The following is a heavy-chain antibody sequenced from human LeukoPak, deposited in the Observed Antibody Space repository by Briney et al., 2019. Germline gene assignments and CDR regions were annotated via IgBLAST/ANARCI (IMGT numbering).Heavy chain of an antibody. J-gene: IGHJ4*02. D-gene: IGHD6-19*01. V-gene: IGHV3-23*01. Sequence: EGSLRLSCAASGFTFSSYAMSWVRQAPGKGLEWVSAISGSGGSTYYADSVKGRFTISRDNAKNSLYLQMNSLRAEDTAVYYCANRKQWLSYWGQGTLVTVSS. CDR2: ISGSGGST. CDR1: GFTFSSYA. CDR3: ANRKQWLSY.